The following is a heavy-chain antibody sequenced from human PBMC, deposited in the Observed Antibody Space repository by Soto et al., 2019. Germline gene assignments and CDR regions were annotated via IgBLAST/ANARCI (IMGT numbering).Heavy chain of an antibody. CDR3: ARLQFGEGFDY. CDR2: ILHTGGT. Sequence: TLSLTCAVSGGSIIGGGFSWSWIRQPPGKGLEWIGYILHTGGTQYNPSLKSRVSMSVDKSKNQFSLHLTSVTAADTAVYYCARLQFGEGFDYWGQGALVTVSS. CDR1: GGSIIGGGFS. D-gene: IGHD3-10*01. V-gene: IGHV4-30-2*01. J-gene: IGHJ4*02.